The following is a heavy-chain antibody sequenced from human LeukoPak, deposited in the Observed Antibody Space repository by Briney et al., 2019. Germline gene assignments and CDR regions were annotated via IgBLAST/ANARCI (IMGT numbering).Heavy chain of an antibody. CDR2: INPNSGGT. J-gene: IGHJ4*02. CDR1: GYTFTGYY. V-gene: IGHV1-2*02. CDR3: ARGDLASVFDY. Sequence: ASLKVSCKASGYTFTGYYMHWVRQAPGQGLEWMGWINPNSGGTNYAQKFQGRVTMTRDTSVSTAYMELRRLTSDDTAVYYCARGDLASVFDYWGQGTLVTVSS.